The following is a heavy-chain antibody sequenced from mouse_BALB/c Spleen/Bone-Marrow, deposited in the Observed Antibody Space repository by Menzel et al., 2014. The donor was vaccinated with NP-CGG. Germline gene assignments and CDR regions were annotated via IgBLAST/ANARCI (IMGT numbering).Heavy chain of an antibody. V-gene: IGHV2-9*02. D-gene: IGHD2-4*01. J-gene: IGHJ3*01. CDR2: IWADGST. CDR3: ARDYDYVSWFAY. CDR1: GFSLTSYG. Sequence: VMLVESGPGLVAPSQSLSITCTVSGFSLTSYGVHWVRQPPGKGLEWLGVIWADGSTNYNSALMSRLSISKDNSKSQVFLKMNSLQTDGTAMYYCARDYDYVSWFAYWGQGTLVTVSA.